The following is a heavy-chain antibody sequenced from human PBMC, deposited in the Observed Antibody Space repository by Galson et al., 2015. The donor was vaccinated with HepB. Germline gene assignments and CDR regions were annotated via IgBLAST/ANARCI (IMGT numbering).Heavy chain of an antibody. D-gene: IGHD2/OR15-2a*01. CDR1: GFTFSDYQ. J-gene: IGHJ4*02. V-gene: IGHV3-11*06. Sequence: SLRLSCAASGFTFSDYQMSWVRQAPGKGLEWISYISSSNKYTNYADSVKGRFTNSRDNAKSSLYLQMNSLRVDDTAVYYCAGHGYYFLWGQGTLVTVSS. CDR2: ISSSNKYT. CDR3: AGHGYYFL.